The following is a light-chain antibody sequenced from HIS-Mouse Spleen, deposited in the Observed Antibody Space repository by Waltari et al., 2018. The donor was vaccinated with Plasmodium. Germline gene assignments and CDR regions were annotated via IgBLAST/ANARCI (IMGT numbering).Light chain of an antibody. CDR2: DAS. CDR1: QSVSSY. V-gene: IGKV3-11*01. CDR3: QQLNSYPLT. Sequence: EIVLTQSPATLSLSPGDRATLSCRASQSVSSYLAWYQQKPGQAPRLLIYDASTLQSGVPSRFSGSGSGTEFTLTISSLQPEDFATYYCQQLNSYPLTFGGGTKVEIK. J-gene: IGKJ4*01.